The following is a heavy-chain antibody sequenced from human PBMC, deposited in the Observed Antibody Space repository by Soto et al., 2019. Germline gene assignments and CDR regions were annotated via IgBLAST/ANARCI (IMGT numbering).Heavy chain of an antibody. CDR1: GFTFSSYS. CDR2: ISSSSSTI. V-gene: IGHV3-48*02. CDR3: ARDLGYDSSGDHYLLF. D-gene: IGHD3-22*01. J-gene: IGHJ4*02. Sequence: GGSLRLSCAASGFTFSSYSMNWFRQAPGKGLEWVSYISSSSSTIYYADSVKGRFTISRDNAKNSLYLQMNSLRDEDTAVYYCARDLGYDSSGDHYLLFWGQGTLVTVSS.